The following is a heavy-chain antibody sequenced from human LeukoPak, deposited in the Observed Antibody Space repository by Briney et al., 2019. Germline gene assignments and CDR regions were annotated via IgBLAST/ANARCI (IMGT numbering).Heavy chain of an antibody. CDR1: GFTVSSNY. CDR3: AKVAFRSSSYISGIEY. J-gene: IGHJ4*02. D-gene: IGHD6-6*01. Sequence: GGSLRLSCAASGFTVSSNYMSWVRQAPGKGLDWVSAIYSGGSTYYADSVKGRFTISRDNSKNTLYLQMNGLRAEDTAVYYCAKVAFRSSSYISGIEYWGQGTLVTVSS. CDR2: IYSGGST. V-gene: IGHV3-53*01.